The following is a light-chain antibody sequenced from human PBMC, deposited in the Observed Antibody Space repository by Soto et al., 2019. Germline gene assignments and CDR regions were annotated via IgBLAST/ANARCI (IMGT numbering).Light chain of an antibody. V-gene: IGKV3-15*01. CDR1: QSVSSN. CDR3: QQYNGWPT. Sequence: EIVLTQSPATLSVSPGERATLSCRASQSVSSNLAWYQQKPGQAPSLLIYGASTRATGVPARFSGSGSGTEFTLTISSLMSDDSAVYYCQQYNGWPTFGQGTEVDIK. CDR2: GAS. J-gene: IGKJ1*01.